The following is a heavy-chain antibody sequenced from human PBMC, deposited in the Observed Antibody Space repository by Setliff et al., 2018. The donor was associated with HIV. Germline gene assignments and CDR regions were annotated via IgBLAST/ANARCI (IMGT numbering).Heavy chain of an antibody. Sequence: SETLSLTCTVSGDSISSGSYFWIWIRQPAGKGLEWLGHISTTGSTNYNPSLKSRVIMSVDTSKNQFSLRLSSVTAADTAVFFCARYMCSNYVCSGFYYWGQGTLVTVSS. D-gene: IGHD3-16*01. CDR1: GDSISSGSYF. V-gene: IGHV4-61*09. CDR2: ISTTGST. CDR3: ARYMCSNYVCSGFYY. J-gene: IGHJ4*02.